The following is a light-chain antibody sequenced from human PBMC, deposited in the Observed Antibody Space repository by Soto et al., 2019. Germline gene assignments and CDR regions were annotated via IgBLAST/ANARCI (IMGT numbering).Light chain of an antibody. CDR2: EVS. CDR3: SSYTGSSTYV. V-gene: IGLV2-14*01. J-gene: IGLJ1*01. CDR1: SSDVGGYNY. Sequence: QSALTQPASVSGSPGQSITISCTGTSSDVGGYNYVSWYQQHPGKAPKLMIYEVSNRPSGVSNRFSGSKSGNTASLTISWLQAEDEAYYYCSSYTGSSTYVFGTGTKLTVL.